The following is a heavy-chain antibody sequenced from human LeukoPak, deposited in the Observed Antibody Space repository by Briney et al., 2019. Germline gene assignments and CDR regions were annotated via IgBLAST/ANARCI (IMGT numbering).Heavy chain of an antibody. Sequence: PSETLSLTCTVSGGSTSSSSYFWGWIRQPPGKGLEWIGTIYYSGTTYYNPSLKSRVTISVDTSKNQFSLKVNSVTAADTAVYYCARQREYINGWYRGPYYFDNWGQGTLVTVSS. V-gene: IGHV4-39*01. CDR2: IYYSGTT. J-gene: IGHJ4*02. CDR1: GGSTSSSSYF. D-gene: IGHD6-19*01. CDR3: ARQREYINGWYRGPYYFDN.